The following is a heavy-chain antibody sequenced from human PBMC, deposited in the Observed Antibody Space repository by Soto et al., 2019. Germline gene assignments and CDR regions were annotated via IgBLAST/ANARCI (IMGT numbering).Heavy chain of an antibody. J-gene: IGHJ5*02. CDR3: ARYKRPVPAAMSGSNWFDP. Sequence: EVQLVESGGGLVQPGGSLRLSCAASGFTFSSYWMSWVRQAPGKGLEWVANIKQDGSEKYYVDSVKGRFTISRDNAKNSLYLQMNSLRAEDTAVYYCARYKRPVPAAMSGSNWFDPWGQGTLVTVSS. D-gene: IGHD2-2*01. CDR1: GFTFSSYW. V-gene: IGHV3-7*01. CDR2: IKQDGSEK.